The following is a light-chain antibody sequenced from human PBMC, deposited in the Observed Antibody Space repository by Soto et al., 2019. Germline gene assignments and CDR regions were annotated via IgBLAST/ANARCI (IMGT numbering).Light chain of an antibody. CDR3: GTWDSSLSAVYV. J-gene: IGLJ1*01. CDR1: SSNIGNNY. Sequence: SVLTQPPSVSAAPGQKVTISCSGSSSNIGNNYVSWYQQLPGTAPKLLIYDNNKRPSGIPDRFSGSKSGTSATLGTTGLQTGDEADYYCGTWDSSLSAVYVFGTGTKVTVL. CDR2: DNN. V-gene: IGLV1-51*01.